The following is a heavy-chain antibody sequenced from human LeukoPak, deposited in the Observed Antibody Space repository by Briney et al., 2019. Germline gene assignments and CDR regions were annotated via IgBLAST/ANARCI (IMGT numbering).Heavy chain of an antibody. V-gene: IGHV3-23*01. J-gene: IGHJ6*02. D-gene: IGHD2-21*01. CDR3: ARVACGTECYYRLDV. CDR1: GFTFTSHA. CDR2: ISGTTGRT. Sequence: GGSLRLSCATSGFTFTSHAMTCVRQAPGNGLECVSGISGTTGRTFYGDSRKGRFTVSRDNSRDTLYLQMNSLRAEDAAVYFCARVACGTECYYRLDVWGQGTTVTVSS.